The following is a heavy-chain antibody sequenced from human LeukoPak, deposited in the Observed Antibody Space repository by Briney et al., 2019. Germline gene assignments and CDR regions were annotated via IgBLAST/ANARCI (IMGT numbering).Heavy chain of an antibody. CDR2: ISAYNGNT. CDR3: ARDLSTADPDYFDY. V-gene: IGHV1-18*01. J-gene: IGHJ4*02. Sequence: ASVKVSCKASGYTSTSYGISWVRQAPGQGLEWMGWISAYNGNTNYAQKLQGRVTMTTDTSTSTAYMELRSLRSDDTAVYYCARDLSTADPDYFDYWGQGTLVTVSS. CDR1: GYTSTSYG. D-gene: IGHD3-3*02.